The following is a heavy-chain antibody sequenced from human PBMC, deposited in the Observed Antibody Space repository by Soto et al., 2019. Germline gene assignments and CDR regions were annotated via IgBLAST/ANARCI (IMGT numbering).Heavy chain of an antibody. J-gene: IGHJ4*02. D-gene: IGHD6-25*01. CDR1: GYTFTSYG. CDR2: ISAYNSNT. CDR3: AGEDPPGLN. Sequence: QVQLVQSGAEVKKPGASVKVSCKASGYTFTSYGISWVRQAPGQGLEWMGWISAYNSNTNYAQKLQGRVTMTTDTSTRIAYMELRSLGSADTAVYYCAGEDPPGLNWGQAAVVSVSS. V-gene: IGHV1-18*01.